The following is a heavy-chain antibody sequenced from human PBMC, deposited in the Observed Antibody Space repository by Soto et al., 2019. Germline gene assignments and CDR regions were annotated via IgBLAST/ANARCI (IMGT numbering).Heavy chain of an antibody. CDR1: GFAFSSEW. CDR2: IDPYDTGI. CDR3: TSDAFGARDS. D-gene: IGHD2-15*01. Sequence: GGSLRLSCAASGFAFSSEWMHWVRQAPGKGLVWVSRIDPYDTGITYADSVKGRFTISRDNAKNTLYLQMNSLRAEDTAVYYCTSDAFGARDSWGQGTLVTVSS. J-gene: IGHJ4*02. V-gene: IGHV3-74*01.